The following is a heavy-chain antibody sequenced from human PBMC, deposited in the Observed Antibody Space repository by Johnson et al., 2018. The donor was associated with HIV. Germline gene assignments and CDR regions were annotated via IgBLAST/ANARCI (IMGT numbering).Heavy chain of an antibody. J-gene: IGHJ3*02. D-gene: IGHD4/OR15-4a*01. V-gene: IGHV3-30*03. CDR3: AEVRRAPRAFDI. Sequence: QVQLVESGGGVVQPGGSLRLSCAASGFTFSSYGMHWVRQAPGKGLEWVAVISYDGGDKYYADSVKGRFTISRDNSKSTLYLQMNSLRPEDTAVYYCAEVRRAPRAFDIWGQGTMVTVSS. CDR2: ISYDGGDK. CDR1: GFTFSSYG.